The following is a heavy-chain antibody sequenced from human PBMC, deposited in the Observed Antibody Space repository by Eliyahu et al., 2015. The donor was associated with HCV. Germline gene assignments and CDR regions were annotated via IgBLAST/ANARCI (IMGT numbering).Heavy chain of an antibody. CDR1: GGSIRSYY. D-gene: IGHD1-14*01. Sequence: QVQLQESGPGLVKPSETLSLTCTVSGGSIRSYYWNWSRQPPGKGLEWIGYMYYSGSANYSPSLKGRVTISVDTPKNQVSLRLTSASAADTAVYYCSRGDPNLDTFDIWGQGAVVTVSS. CDR2: MYYSGSA. V-gene: IGHV4-59*01. CDR3: SRGDPNLDTFDI. J-gene: IGHJ3*02.